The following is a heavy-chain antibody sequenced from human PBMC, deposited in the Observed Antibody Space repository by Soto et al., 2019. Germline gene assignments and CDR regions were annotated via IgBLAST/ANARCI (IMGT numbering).Heavy chain of an antibody. V-gene: IGHV1-69*01. CDR2: IIPIFGTA. CDR3: ARDSSSWYGNNWFDP. Sequence: QVQLVQSGAEVKKPGSSVKVSCKASGGTFSSYAISWVRQAPXXXXXXMGGIIPIFGTANYAQKFQGRVTITADESTSTAYMELSSLRXEDTAVYXCARDSSSWYGNNWFDPWGQGTLVTVSS. CDR1: GGTFSSYA. D-gene: IGHD6-13*01. J-gene: IGHJ5*02.